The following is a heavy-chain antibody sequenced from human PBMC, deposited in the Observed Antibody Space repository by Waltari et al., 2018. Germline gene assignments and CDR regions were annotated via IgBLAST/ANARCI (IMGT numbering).Heavy chain of an antibody. CDR1: GYTLTELS. J-gene: IGHJ4*02. CDR2: FDPEDSET. D-gene: IGHD2-21*02. Sequence: QVQLVQSGAEVTTPGASVTFSCKVSGYTLTELSMHWVRQAPGKGLEWMGGFDPEDSETIYAQKYQGRVTMTEDTSTDTAYMELSSLRAEDTAVYYCATFLAYCGGDCYSTVYWGQGTLVTVSS. CDR3: ATFLAYCGGDCYSTVY. V-gene: IGHV1-24*01.